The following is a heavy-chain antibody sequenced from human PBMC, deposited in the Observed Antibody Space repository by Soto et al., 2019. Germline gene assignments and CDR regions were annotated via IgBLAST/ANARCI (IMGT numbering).Heavy chain of an antibody. CDR1: GFSFSDYY. D-gene: IGHD1-7*01. J-gene: IGHJ5*02. CDR2: ISGNSLYT. V-gene: IGHV3-11*06. Sequence: PGGSLRLSCSASGFSFSDYYMSWIRQAPGKGLEWVSYISGNSLYTNYGDSVKGRFTISRDNAKNSLSLQMNSLRAEDTAVYYCAKGEGYKWNYDFDPWGQRTLVTVSS. CDR3: AKGEGYKWNYDFDP.